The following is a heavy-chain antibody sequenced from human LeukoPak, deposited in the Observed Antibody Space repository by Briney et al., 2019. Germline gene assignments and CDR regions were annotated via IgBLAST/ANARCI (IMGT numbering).Heavy chain of an antibody. CDR3: TTFLWGGTVAP. D-gene: IGHD6-19*01. CDR2: IKSKADGGAI. CDR1: GFTFNNAW. Sequence: GGSLRLSCAASGFTFNNAWMSWFRQAPGKGLEWVGRIKSKADGGAIDYAAPVKGRFTISRDDSKSTVYLQMNSLKTEDTAVYYCTTFLWGGTVAPWGQGALVTVSS. V-gene: IGHV3-15*01. J-gene: IGHJ5*02.